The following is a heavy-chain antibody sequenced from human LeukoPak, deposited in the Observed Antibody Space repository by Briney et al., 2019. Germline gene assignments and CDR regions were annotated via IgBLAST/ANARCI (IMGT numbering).Heavy chain of an antibody. CDR1: GFTFSSYA. CDR3: AKRNRWEVYFDY. Sequence: GGSLRLSCAASGFTFSSYAMHWVRQAPGKGLEWVAVISYDGRNKYYAESVKGRFTISRDNSKNTLYLQMNSLRAEDTAVYYCAKRNRWEVYFDYWGQGTLVTVSS. D-gene: IGHD1-26*01. J-gene: IGHJ4*02. V-gene: IGHV3-30*18. CDR2: ISYDGRNK.